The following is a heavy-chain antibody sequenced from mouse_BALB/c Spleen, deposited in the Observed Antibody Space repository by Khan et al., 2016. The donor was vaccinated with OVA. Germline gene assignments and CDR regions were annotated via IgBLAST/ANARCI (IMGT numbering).Heavy chain of an antibody. CDR2: IWTGGST. Sequence: QVQLQQSGPGLVAPSQSLSITCTVSGFSLTSYGVHWVRQPPGKDLEWLGVIWTGGSTNYNSALRSRLTLHKDNSKSQVFLKMNNLHTDDTAMYCCARDLGSSHWYFDVWGAGTTVTVSS. CDR3: ARDLGSSHWYFDV. V-gene: IGHV2-9*02. D-gene: IGHD1-1*01. J-gene: IGHJ1*01. CDR1: GFSLTSYG.